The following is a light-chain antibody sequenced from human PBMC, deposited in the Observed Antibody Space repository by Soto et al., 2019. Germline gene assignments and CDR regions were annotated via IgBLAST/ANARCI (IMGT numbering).Light chain of an antibody. CDR2: EDN. Sequence: QSALTQPASVSGSPGQSINISCTGTSSDVGSYNLVSWYQQHPGKAPKLMIYEDNKRPSGVSNRFSGSKSGNTASLTISGLQAEDEAHYYCCSYAPISTVVFGGGTKLTVL. V-gene: IGLV2-23*01. CDR1: SSDVGSYNL. CDR3: CSYAPISTVV. J-gene: IGLJ3*02.